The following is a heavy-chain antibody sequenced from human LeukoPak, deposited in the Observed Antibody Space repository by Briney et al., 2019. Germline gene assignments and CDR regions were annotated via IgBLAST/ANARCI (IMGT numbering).Heavy chain of an antibody. CDR1: GYSFTTYW. V-gene: IGHV5-51*01. D-gene: IGHD6-13*01. J-gene: IGHJ4*02. CDR3: ARHRSSISWYQAGDY. Sequence: GESLKIPCRGSGYSFTTYWIGWVRQMPGKGLEWMGIIYPGDSDTRYSPSFQGQVTISADKSISTAYLQWSSLKASDTAMYYCARHRSSISWYQAGDYWGQGTLVIVSS. CDR2: IYPGDSDT.